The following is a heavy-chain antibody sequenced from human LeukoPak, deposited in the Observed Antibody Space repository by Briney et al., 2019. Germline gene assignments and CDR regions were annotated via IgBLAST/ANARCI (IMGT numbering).Heavy chain of an antibody. J-gene: IGHJ6*02. CDR3: ARSDHGLVGSGKLDV. D-gene: IGHD3-10*01. Sequence: SETLSLTCTVSGVSISSFYWSWIRQPPGKGLEWIGYIYYSGSTNYNPSLKGRVTISLDTSKNQFSLKLRSVTAADTAVYYCARSDHGLVGSGKLDVWGQGTTVTVSS. CDR1: GVSISSFY. CDR2: IYYSGST. V-gene: IGHV4-59*01.